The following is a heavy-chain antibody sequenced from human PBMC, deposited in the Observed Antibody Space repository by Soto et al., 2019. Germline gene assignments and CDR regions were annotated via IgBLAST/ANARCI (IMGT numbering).Heavy chain of an antibody. J-gene: IGHJ6*02. CDR1: GGSISSGGYY. D-gene: IGHD6-13*01. Sequence: SETLSLTCTVSGGSISSGGYYWGWIRHHPGKGLEWIGYIYYSGSTYYNPSLKGRVTISVDTSKNQFSLKLSSVTAADTAVYYCARGFRIAAAGIGGDYYYYGMDVRGQGTTVT. CDR3: ARGFRIAAAGIGGDYYYYGMDV. CDR2: IYYSGST. V-gene: IGHV4-31*03.